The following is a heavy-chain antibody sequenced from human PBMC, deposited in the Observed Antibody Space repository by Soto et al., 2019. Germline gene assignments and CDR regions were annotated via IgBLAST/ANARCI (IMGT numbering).Heavy chain of an antibody. V-gene: IGHV1-18*01. CDR2: ISVYNGNT. CDR3: ARDWLQHWGRPFDY. Sequence: GASVKVSCKASGYTFTSYGISWVRQAPGQGLVWMGFISVYNGNTTYAQKLEGRVTMPTDTSTSTAYMDLRSLRSDDTAVYYCARDWLQHWGRPFDYWGQGTWVTASS. CDR1: GYTFTSYG. J-gene: IGHJ4*02. D-gene: IGHD3-16*01.